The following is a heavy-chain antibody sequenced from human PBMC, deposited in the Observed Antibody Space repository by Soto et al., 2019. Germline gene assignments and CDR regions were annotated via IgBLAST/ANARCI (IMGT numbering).Heavy chain of an antibody. CDR3: ARDHGSSGWLSNYYYYYGMDV. Sequence: QVQLVQSGAEVKKPGASVKVSRKASGYTFTSYGISWVRQAPGQGLEWMGWISAYNGNTNYAQKLQGRVTMTTDTSTSTAYMELRSLRSDDTAVYYCARDHGSSGWLSNYYYYYGMDVWGQGTTVTVSS. D-gene: IGHD6-19*01. CDR1: GYTFTSYG. J-gene: IGHJ6*02. CDR2: ISAYNGNT. V-gene: IGHV1-18*01.